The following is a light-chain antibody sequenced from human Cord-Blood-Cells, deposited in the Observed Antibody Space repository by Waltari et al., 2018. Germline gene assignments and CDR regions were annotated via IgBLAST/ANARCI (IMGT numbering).Light chain of an antibody. J-gene: IGLJ2*01. V-gene: IGLV1-44*01. CDR2: SNN. Sequence: QSVLTQPPSASGAPGQRVTISCSGSSSTIGSNTVNWYQQLPGTAPKLLIYSNNQRPSGFPDRFSGSKSGTSASLAISGLQSEDEADYYCAAWDDSLNGLVFGGGTKLTVL. CDR1: SSTIGSNT. CDR3: AAWDDSLNGLV.